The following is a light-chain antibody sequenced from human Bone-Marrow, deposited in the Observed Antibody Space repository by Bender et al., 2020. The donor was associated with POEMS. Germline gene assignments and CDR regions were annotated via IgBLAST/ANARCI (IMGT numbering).Light chain of an antibody. CDR2: AVT. CDR1: SSDVGGYNY. V-gene: IGLV2-14*01. Sequence: QSALTQPASVSGFPGQSITISCTGTSSDVGGYNYVSWYQQHPGKAPELMIYAVTNRPSGVSNRFSGSKSGNTASLTISGLQTEDEAHYYCSSLSRSSPHWVFGGGTKLTVL. CDR3: SSLSRSSPHWV. J-gene: IGLJ2*01.